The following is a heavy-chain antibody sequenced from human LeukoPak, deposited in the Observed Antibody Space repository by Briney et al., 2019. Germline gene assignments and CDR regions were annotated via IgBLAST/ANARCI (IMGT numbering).Heavy chain of an antibody. D-gene: IGHD6-13*01. V-gene: IGHV3-7*01. J-gene: IGHJ5*02. Sequence: PGGSLRLSCVASGFGFSTYWMSWVRQAPGKGLEWVANIKEDGSEKKYVDSVKGRFTISRDNAKNSLYLQMNSLRADDTAMYYCARDLDSSSWWNWFDPWGQGTLVTVSS. CDR3: ARDLDSSSWWNWFDP. CDR1: GFGFSTYW. CDR2: IKEDGSEK.